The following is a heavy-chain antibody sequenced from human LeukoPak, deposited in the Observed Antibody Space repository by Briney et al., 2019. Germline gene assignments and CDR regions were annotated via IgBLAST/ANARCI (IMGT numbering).Heavy chain of an antibody. CDR2: INSDGSTT. V-gene: IGHV3-74*01. Sequence: GGALTLSCAGSGFTLRSYSEQWGRQVSGEGLVWVSRINSDGSTTTYADSVKGRFTISRDNAKNTLYLQMNSLRAEDTAVYFCAYYSGSPSSYFDYWGQGTLVTVSS. CDR1: GFTLRSYS. D-gene: IGHD5-12*01. J-gene: IGHJ4*02. CDR3: AYYSGSPSSYFDY.